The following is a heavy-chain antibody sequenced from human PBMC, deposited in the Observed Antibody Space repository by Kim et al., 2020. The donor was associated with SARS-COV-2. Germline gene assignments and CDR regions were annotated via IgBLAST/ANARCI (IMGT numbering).Heavy chain of an antibody. J-gene: IGHJ6*02. CDR3: ARGKENYYSGMYV. Sequence: YTPSLKSRVTISVDTSKNQFSLKLGAVTAADTAVYYCARGKENYYSGMYVWGQGTTVTVSS. V-gene: IGHV4-34*01.